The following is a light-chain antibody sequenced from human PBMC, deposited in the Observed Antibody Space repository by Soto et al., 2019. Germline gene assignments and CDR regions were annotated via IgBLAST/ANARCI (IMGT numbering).Light chain of an antibody. J-gene: IGLJ2*01. Sequence: QSALTQPASVSGSPGQSLTISCTGTRSDIGTYNYVSWYQQHPGKAPKLVISEISNRPSGVSNRFSGSKSGNTASLTISGLQAEDEADYYCSSYSSGSTLVIFGGGTKLTVL. V-gene: IGLV2-14*01. CDR2: EIS. CDR3: SSYSSGSTLVI. CDR1: RSDIGTYNY.